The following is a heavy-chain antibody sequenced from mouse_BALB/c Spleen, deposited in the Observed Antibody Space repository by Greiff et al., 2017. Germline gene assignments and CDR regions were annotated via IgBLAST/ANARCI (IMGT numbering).Heavy chain of an antibody. CDR3: ARHPYGNYGAMDY. J-gene: IGHJ4*01. Sequence: DVMLVESGGDLVKPGGSLKLSCAASGFTFSSYGMSWVRQTPDKRLEWVATISSGGSYTYYPDSVKGRFTISRDNAKNTLYLQMSSLKSEDTAMYYCARHPYGNYGAMDYWGQGTSVTVSS. CDR1: GFTFSSYG. CDR2: ISSGGSYT. D-gene: IGHD2-1*01. V-gene: IGHV5-6*02.